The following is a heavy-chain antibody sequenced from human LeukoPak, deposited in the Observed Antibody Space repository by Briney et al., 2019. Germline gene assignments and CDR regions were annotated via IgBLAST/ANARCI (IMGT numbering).Heavy chain of an antibody. Sequence: GGSLRLSCAASGFTFDDYAMHWVRQAPGKGLEWVSGISWNSGSIGYADSVKGRFTISRDNSKNTLYLQMGSLRAEDMAVYYCAREAVAGPFDYWGQGTLVTVSS. CDR1: GFTFDDYA. CDR3: AREAVAGPFDY. CDR2: ISWNSGSI. D-gene: IGHD6-19*01. V-gene: IGHV3-9*03. J-gene: IGHJ4*02.